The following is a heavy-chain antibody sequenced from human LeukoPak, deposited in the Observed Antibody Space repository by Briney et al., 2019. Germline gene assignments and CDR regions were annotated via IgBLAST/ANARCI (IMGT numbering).Heavy chain of an antibody. D-gene: IGHD4-17*01. Sequence: SETLSLTCTVSGGSISSYYWNWIRQPPGKGLEWIGYIYYIGSTNYNPSLKSRVTISVDTSKNQFSLKLSSVTAADTAVYYCARVLSLSDSDYGDYTGEGWFDPWGQGILVTVSS. CDR2: IYYIGST. V-gene: IGHV4-59*01. CDR1: GGSISSYY. J-gene: IGHJ5*02. CDR3: ARVLSLSDSDYGDYTGEGWFDP.